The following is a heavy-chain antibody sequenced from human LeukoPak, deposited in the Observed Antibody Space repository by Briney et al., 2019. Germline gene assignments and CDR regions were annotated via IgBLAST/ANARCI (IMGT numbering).Heavy chain of an antibody. Sequence: GGSLRLSCAASGFTFSSYAMSWVRQAPGKGLEWVSAISGSGGSTYYADSVEGRFTISRDNSKDTLYLQMNSLRAEDTAVYYCAKDLSLFGYSDYWGQGTLVTVSS. CDR1: GFTFSSYA. D-gene: IGHD6-25*01. J-gene: IGHJ4*02. V-gene: IGHV3-23*01. CDR3: AKDLSLFGYSDY. CDR2: ISGSGGST.